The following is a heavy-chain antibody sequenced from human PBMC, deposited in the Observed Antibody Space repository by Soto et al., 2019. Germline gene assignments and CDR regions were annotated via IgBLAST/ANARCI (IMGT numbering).Heavy chain of an antibody. CDR3: ASQLTVAGTFDP. Sequence: QVQLVQSGAEVKKPGASVKVSCKASGYTFSGYDINWVRQAPGQGLEWMGWISTYNGNTNYAQNFQGRVTMTTDTFTSTAYMELRSLRSDDTAVYYCASQLTVAGTFDPWGQGTLVLVSS. CDR1: GYTFSGYD. CDR2: ISTYNGNT. D-gene: IGHD6-19*01. V-gene: IGHV1-18*01. J-gene: IGHJ5*02.